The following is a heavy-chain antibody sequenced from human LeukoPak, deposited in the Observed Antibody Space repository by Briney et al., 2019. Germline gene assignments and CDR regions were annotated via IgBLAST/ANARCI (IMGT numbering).Heavy chain of an antibody. CDR3: ARDPPLYSSSSLGKSDY. J-gene: IGHJ4*02. CDR2: IFHNGNA. V-gene: IGHV4-39*07. D-gene: IGHD6-6*01. CDR1: GGSISTSNYY. Sequence: SETLSLTCSVSGGSISTSNYYWVWIRQSPEQGLEWIGSIFHNGNAFYSPSLQSRVTMSLDTSKSQFYLRLTSVTAADTAVYYCARDPPLYSSSSLGKSDYWGQGTLDTVSS.